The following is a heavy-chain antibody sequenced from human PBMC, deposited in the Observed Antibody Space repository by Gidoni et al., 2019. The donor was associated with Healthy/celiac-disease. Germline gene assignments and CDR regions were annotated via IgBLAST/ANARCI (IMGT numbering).Heavy chain of an antibody. V-gene: IGHV1-69*12. CDR3: ARGYYDSSGYHYYFDY. CDR2: IIPIFGTA. CDR1: GVTFSSYA. Sequence: QVQLVQSGAEVKKPGSSVKVSCKASGVTFSSYAIIWLRQAPGQGFEWLGGIIPIFGTANYAQKFQGRVTITAEESTSTAYMELSSLRSEDTAVYYCARGYYDSSGYHYYFDYWGQGTMVTVSS. D-gene: IGHD3-22*01. J-gene: IGHJ4*02.